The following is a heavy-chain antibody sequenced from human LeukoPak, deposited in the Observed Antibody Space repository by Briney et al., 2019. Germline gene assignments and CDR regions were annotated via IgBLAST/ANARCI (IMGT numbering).Heavy chain of an antibody. CDR1: GGSISSGSYY. D-gene: IGHD2-2*01. J-gene: IGHJ4*02. CDR2: IYTSGST. CDR3: ARLRGGLGYCSSTSCFYFDY. Sequence: PSETLSLTCTVSGGSISSGSYYWSWIRQPAGKGLEWIGRIYTSGSTNYNPSLKSRVTISVDTSKNQFSLKLSSVTAADTAVYYCARLRGGLGYCSSTSCFYFDYWGQGTLVTVSS. V-gene: IGHV4-61*02.